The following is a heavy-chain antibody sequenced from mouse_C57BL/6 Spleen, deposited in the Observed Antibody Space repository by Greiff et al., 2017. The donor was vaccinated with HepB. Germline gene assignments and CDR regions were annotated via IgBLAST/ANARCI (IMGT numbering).Heavy chain of an antibody. V-gene: IGHV1-82*01. D-gene: IGHD1-1*01. J-gene: IGHJ2*01. CDR1: GYAFSSSW. CDR2: IYPGDGDT. CDR3: AREGYYGYFDY. Sequence: VQLQESGPELVKPGASVKISCKASGYAFSSSWMNWVKQRPGKGLEWIGRIYPGDGDTNYNGKFTGKATLTADKSSSTAYMQLSSLTSEDSAVYFCAREGYYGYFDYWGQGTTLTVSS.